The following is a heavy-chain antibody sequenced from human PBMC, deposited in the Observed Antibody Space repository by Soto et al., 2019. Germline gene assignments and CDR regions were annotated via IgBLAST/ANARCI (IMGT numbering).Heavy chain of an antibody. V-gene: IGHV1-46*01. D-gene: IGHD3-10*01. J-gene: IGHJ6*02. CDR3: ARYHLSTLIYGDYYYGMDV. CDR1: GYTFTSYY. Sequence: ASVKVSCKASGYTFTSYYMHWVRQAPGQGLEWMGIINPSGGSTSYAQKFQGRVTMTRDTSTSTVYRERSSLRSEDTAGYYWARYHLSTLIYGDYYYGMDVWGQGTTVTVSS. CDR2: INPSGGST.